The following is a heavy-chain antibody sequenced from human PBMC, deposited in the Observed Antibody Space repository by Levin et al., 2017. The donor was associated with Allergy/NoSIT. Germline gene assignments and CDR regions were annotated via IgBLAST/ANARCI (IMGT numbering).Heavy chain of an antibody. J-gene: IGHJ3*02. V-gene: IGHV4-34*01. CDR2: INHSGST. Sequence: GSLRLSCAVYGGSFSGYYWSWIRQPPGKGLEWIGEINHSGSTNYNPSLKSRVTISVDTSKNQFSLKLSSVTAADTAVYYCARGPRDIVVVVAATRRAFDIWGQGTMVTVSS. CDR3: ARGPRDIVVVVAATRRAFDI. D-gene: IGHD2-15*01. CDR1: GGSFSGYY.